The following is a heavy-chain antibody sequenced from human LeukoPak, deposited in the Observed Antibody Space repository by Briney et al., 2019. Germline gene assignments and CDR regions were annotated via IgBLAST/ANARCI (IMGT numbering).Heavy chain of an antibody. CDR2: INPNSGGT. J-gene: IGHJ3*02. CDR3: ARVIVEMATITRDSDAFDI. CDR1: GYTFTGYY. V-gene: IGHV1-2*06. D-gene: IGHD5-24*01. Sequence: ASVKVSCKASGYTFTGYYMHWVRQAPGQGLEWMGRINPNSGGTNYAQKFQGRVTMTRDMSISTAYMELSRLRSDDTAVYYCARVIVEMATITRDSDAFDIWGQGTMVTVSS.